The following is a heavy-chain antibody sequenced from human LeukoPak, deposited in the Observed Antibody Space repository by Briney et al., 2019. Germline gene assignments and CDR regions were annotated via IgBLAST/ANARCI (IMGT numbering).Heavy chain of an antibody. Sequence: SETLSLTCTVSGGSISSSSYYWGWIRQPPGKGLEWIGSIYYSGSTYYNPSLKSRVTISVDTSKNQFSLELSSVTAADTAVYYCAREEQLVGYYYYGMDVWGQGTTVTVSS. D-gene: IGHD6-13*01. CDR3: AREEQLVGYYYYGMDV. V-gene: IGHV4-39*02. CDR1: GGSISSSSYY. CDR2: IYYSGST. J-gene: IGHJ6*02.